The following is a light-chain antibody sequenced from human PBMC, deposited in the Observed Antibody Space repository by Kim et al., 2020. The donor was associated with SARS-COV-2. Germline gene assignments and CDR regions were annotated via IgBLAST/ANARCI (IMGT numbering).Light chain of an antibody. V-gene: IGKV1-12*01. CDR1: QGIGRW. CDR3: QKTNTFPLT. Sequence: ASVGDRVSISCRASQGIGRWLAWYQQRPGKAPKLLIYGASSLQSGIPSRFSGNGSETDFSLSISSLQPEDLATYYCQKTNTFPLTFGGGTKVDIK. CDR2: GAS. J-gene: IGKJ4*01.